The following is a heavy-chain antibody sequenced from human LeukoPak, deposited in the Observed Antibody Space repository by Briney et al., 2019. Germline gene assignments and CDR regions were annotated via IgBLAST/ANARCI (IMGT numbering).Heavy chain of an antibody. D-gene: IGHD3-22*01. Sequence: PGGSLRVSCAASGFTFSSYWMSWVRQAPGKELEWVANIKQDGSEKYYVDSVKGRFTISRDNAKNSLCLQMNSLRAEDTAVYYCARGRPASGYSPYYFDYWGQGTLVTVSS. J-gene: IGHJ4*02. CDR3: ARGRPASGYSPYYFDY. CDR1: GFTFSSYW. V-gene: IGHV3-7*04. CDR2: IKQDGSEK.